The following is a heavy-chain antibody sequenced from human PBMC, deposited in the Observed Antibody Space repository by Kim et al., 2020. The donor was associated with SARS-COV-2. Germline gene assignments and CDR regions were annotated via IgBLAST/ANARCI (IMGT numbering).Heavy chain of an antibody. J-gene: IGHJ4*02. V-gene: IGHV3-23*01. CDR2: ISGSGGST. D-gene: IGHD3-16*01. Sequence: GGSLRLSCAASGFTFSSYAMSWVRQAPGKGLEWVSAISGSGGSTYYADSVKGRFTISRDNSKNTLYLQMNSLRAEDTAVYYCAKDVFGSYGASVYFDYWGQGTLVTVSS. CDR3: AKDVFGSYGASVYFDY. CDR1: GFTFSSYA.